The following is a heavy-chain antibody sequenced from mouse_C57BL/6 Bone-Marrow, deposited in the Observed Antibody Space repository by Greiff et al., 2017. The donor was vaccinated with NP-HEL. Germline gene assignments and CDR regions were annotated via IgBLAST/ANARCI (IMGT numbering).Heavy chain of an antibody. Sequence: EVKLVESGGGLVKPGGSLKLSCAASGFTFSSYAMSWVRQTPEKRLEWVATISDGGSYTYYPDNVKGRFTISRDNAKNNLYLQMSHLKSEDTAMYYCARSTVVARNYAMDYWGQGTSVTVSS. CDR3: ARSTVVARNYAMDY. CDR2: ISDGGSYT. V-gene: IGHV5-4*03. CDR1: GFTFSSYA. J-gene: IGHJ4*01. D-gene: IGHD1-1*01.